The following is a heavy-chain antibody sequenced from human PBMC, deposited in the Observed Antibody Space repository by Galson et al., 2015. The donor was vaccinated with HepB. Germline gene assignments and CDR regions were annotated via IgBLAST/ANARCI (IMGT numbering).Heavy chain of an antibody. D-gene: IGHD3-10*01. CDR1: GGSISNYY. CDR2: FYPSGSH. J-gene: IGHJ4*02. Sequence: ETLSLTCTVSGGSISNYYWTWIRQPAEKGLEWIGRFYPSGSHNYSPSLKSRVTMSVDMSKNQFSLKLTAVSAADTAVYYCAREGGLGSGTIDSWGQGTLVTVSS. CDR3: AREGGLGSGTIDS. V-gene: IGHV4-4*07.